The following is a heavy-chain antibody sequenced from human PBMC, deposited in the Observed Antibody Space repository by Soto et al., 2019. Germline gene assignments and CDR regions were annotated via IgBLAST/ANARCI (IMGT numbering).Heavy chain of an antibody. Sequence: EVQLVESGGALVQPGGSLRLSCAASGFIFSSYWMHWVRQAPGEGLVWVSRIKTDVSSTSYADSVKGRFTISRDNAKNTMYLQMNILRAEDTAVYYCARVWVGHYEFDYCGQGTLVTVSS. CDR2: IKTDVSST. D-gene: IGHD4-17*01. V-gene: IGHV3-74*01. CDR3: ARVWVGHYEFDY. CDR1: GFIFSSYW. J-gene: IGHJ4*02.